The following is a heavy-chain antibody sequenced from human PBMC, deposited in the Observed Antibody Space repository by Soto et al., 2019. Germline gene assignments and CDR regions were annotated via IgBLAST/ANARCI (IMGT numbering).Heavy chain of an antibody. D-gene: IGHD2-15*01. CDR1: PFSFSSYA. CDR3: ARQDGGGPVDY. V-gene: IGHV3-23*04. J-gene: IGHJ4*02. Sequence: EVQVVQSGGGLVQPGGSLRLSCAGSPFSFSSYAMTWVRQPPGKGLEWVSGITAAGDKDYAGSVKGRFTISRDISTNPRYPHIHSLRVDATAIYVCARQDGGGPVDYWGPGTVVTVS. CDR2: ITAAGDK.